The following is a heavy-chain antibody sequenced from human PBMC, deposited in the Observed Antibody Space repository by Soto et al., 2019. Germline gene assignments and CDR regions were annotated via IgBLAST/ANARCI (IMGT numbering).Heavy chain of an antibody. CDR2: IYHSGST. CDR1: GGSISSRNW. Sequence: QVQLQESGPGLVKPSGTLSLTCAVSGGSISSRNWWSWVRQPPGKGLEWIGEIYHSGSTNYNPSLKSRVTTSVDKSKNQFSLKLSSVTAADTAVYYGARNGGNSDFDYWGQGTLVTVSS. CDR3: ARNGGNSDFDY. V-gene: IGHV4-4*02. J-gene: IGHJ4*02. D-gene: IGHD2-21*02.